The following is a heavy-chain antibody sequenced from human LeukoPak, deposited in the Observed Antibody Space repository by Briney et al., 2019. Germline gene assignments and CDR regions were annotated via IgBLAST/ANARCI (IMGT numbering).Heavy chain of an antibody. D-gene: IGHD6-19*01. CDR2: IIPIFGTA. CDR3: ARGSSSGRPKNSYYFDY. J-gene: IGHJ4*02. CDR1: GGTFSSYA. V-gene: IGHV1-69*01. Sequence: ASVKVSCKASGGTFSSYAISWVRQAPGQGLEWMGGIIPIFGTANYAQKFQGRVTITADDSTSTADMELSSLRAEDTAVYYCARGSSSGRPKNSYYFDYWGQGTLVTVSS.